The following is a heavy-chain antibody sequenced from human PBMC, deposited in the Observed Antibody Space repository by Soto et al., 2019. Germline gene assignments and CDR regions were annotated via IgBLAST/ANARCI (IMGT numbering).Heavy chain of an antibody. CDR3: ARTFMVRSYGMDV. V-gene: IGHV3-33*01. D-gene: IGHD3-10*01. CDR2: IWYDGSNK. CDR1: GFTFSSYG. J-gene: IGHJ6*02. Sequence: QVQLVESGGGVVQPGRSLRLSCAASGFTFSSYGMHWVRQAPGKGLEWVAVIWYDGSNKYYADSVKGRFTISRDNSKNTLYLQMNSLRAEDTAVYYCARTFMVRSYGMDVWGQGTTVTVSS.